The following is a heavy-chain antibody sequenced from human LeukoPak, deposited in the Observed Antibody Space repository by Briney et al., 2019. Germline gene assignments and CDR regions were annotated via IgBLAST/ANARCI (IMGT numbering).Heavy chain of an antibody. J-gene: IGHJ4*02. Sequence: PGGSLRLSCAASGFTVSSNYMSWVRQAPGKGLEWVSAISGSGGSTYYADSVKGRFTISRDNSKNTLYLQMNSLRAEDTAVYYCAKDRGLPFPFDYWGQGTLVTVSS. CDR3: AKDRGLPFPFDY. V-gene: IGHV3-23*01. CDR2: ISGSGGST. CDR1: GFTVSSNY. D-gene: IGHD4-11*01.